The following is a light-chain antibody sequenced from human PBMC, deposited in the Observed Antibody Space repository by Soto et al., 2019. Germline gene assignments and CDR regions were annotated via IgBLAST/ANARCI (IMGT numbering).Light chain of an antibody. V-gene: IGLV3-1*01. CDR2: QDS. J-gene: IGLJ2*01. Sequence: SYELTPPPSVSVSPGQTASLTCSGDKLGDKYACWYQQEPGQSPVLVIYQDSKRPSGIPERFSGSNSGNTATLTISGTQAMDEADYYCQAWDSSTAHVVFGGGTKVTVL. CDR3: QAWDSSTAHVV. CDR1: KLGDKY.